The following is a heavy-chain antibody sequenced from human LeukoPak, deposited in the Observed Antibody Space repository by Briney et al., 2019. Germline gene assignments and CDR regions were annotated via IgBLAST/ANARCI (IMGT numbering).Heavy chain of an antibody. CDR1: GFTFSIYT. V-gene: IGHV3-21*01. J-gene: IGHJ4*02. Sequence: GGSLRLSCAASGFTFSIYTMNWVRQAPGKGLEWVSALSSSSASIYYADSVKGRFTISRGNAKNSLYLQMNSLRAEDTAVYYCARDSSGWADKFDFWGQGTLVTVSS. CDR2: LSSSSASI. CDR3: ARDSSGWADKFDF. D-gene: IGHD6-19*01.